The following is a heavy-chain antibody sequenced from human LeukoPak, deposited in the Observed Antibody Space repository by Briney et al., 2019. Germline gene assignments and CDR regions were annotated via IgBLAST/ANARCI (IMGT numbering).Heavy chain of an antibody. CDR3: AKTNYGGAIDY. D-gene: IGHD3-16*01. V-gene: IGHV3-23*01. CDR1: GFTFDDYA. Sequence: SGGSLRLSCAASGFTFDDYAMHWVRQAPGKGLEWVSAISGSGGSTYYADSVKGRFTISRDNSKNTLYLQMNSLRAEDTAVYYCAKTNYGGAIDYWAQGTLVTVSS. J-gene: IGHJ4*02. CDR2: ISGSGGST.